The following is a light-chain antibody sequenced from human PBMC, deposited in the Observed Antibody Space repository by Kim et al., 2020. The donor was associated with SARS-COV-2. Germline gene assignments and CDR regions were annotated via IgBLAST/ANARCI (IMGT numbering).Light chain of an antibody. V-gene: IGLV2-23*01. J-gene: IGLJ1*01. CDR2: EGS. Sequence: QSALTQPASVSGSPGQSITISCTGTSSDVGTYNLVSWYQQHPGKAPKLMIDEGSKRPSGVSNRFSGSKSGNTAFLTISGLQADDEADYYCCSYAGSSTSVFGTGTKVTVL. CDR3: CSYAGSSTSV. CDR1: SSDVGTYNL.